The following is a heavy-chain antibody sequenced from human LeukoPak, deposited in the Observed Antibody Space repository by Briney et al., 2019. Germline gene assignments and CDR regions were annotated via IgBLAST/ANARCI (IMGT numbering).Heavy chain of an antibody. CDR3: AKVVISAVAATEGYFQH. CDR2: ISWNSGSI. J-gene: IGHJ1*01. D-gene: IGHD6-19*01. CDR1: GFTFDDYA. V-gene: IGHV3-9*01. Sequence: PGGSLRLSCAASGFTFDDYAMHWVRQAPGKGLEWVSGISWNSGSIGYADSVKGRFTISRDNAKNSLYLQMNSLRAEDTAVYYCAKVVISAVAATEGYFQHWGQGTLVTVSS.